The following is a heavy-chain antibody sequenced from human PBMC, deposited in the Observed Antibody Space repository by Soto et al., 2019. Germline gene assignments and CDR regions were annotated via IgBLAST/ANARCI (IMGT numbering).Heavy chain of an antibody. J-gene: IGHJ6*02. CDR3: ARLVVPAAIGPYYYYGMDV. CDR2: IDPSDSYT. Sequence: PGESLKISCKGSGYSFTSYWISWVRQMPGKGLEWMGRIDPSDSYTNYSPSFQGHVTISADKSISTAYLQWSSLKASDTAMYYCARLVVPAAIGPYYYYGMDVWGQGTTVTVSS. V-gene: IGHV5-10-1*01. CDR1: GYSFTSYW. D-gene: IGHD2-2*01.